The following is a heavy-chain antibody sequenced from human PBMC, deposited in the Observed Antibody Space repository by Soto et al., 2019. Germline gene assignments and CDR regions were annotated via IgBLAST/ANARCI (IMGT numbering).Heavy chain of an antibody. J-gene: IGHJ4*02. CDR3: ARIPYDNSGTIFDY. Sequence: GGSLRLSCAVSGITVSSYYMSWVRQAAGKGLEWVSVIYAGTITYYADSVKGRFTIYRDNSKNTLNLEMNSLRVEDTAVHYCARIPYDNSGTIFDYWGQGTLVTVS. CDR1: GITVSSYY. D-gene: IGHD3-22*01. CDR2: IYAGTIT. V-gene: IGHV3-53*01.